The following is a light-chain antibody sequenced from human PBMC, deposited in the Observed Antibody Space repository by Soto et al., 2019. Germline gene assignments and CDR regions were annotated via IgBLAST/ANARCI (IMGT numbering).Light chain of an antibody. CDR3: CSYAGSPRDV. J-gene: IGLJ1*01. Sequence: SALTQPRSVSGSPGQSVTISCTGTSSDVGTYNYVSWYQQHPGKAPKVMIYDVSERPSGVPDRFSGSKSGNTASLTISGLQAEDEADYYCCSYAGSPRDVFGTGTKLTVL. CDR1: SSDVGTYNY. CDR2: DVS. V-gene: IGLV2-11*01.